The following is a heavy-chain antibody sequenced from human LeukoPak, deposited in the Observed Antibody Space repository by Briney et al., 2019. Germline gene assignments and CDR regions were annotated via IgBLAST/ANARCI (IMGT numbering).Heavy chain of an antibody. J-gene: IGHJ4*02. Sequence: VASVKVSCKAPGYTFTGYYMHWVRQAPGQGLEWMGWINPNSGGTNYAQKFQGWVTMTRDTSISTAYMELSRLRSEDTAVYYCARSHRGSGTNYFDYWGQGTLVTVSS. D-gene: IGHD3-10*01. CDR2: INPNSGGT. CDR3: ARSHRGSGTNYFDY. CDR1: GYTFTGYY. V-gene: IGHV1-2*04.